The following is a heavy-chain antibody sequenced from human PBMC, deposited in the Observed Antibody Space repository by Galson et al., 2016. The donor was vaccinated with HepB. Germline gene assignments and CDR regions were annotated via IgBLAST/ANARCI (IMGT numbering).Heavy chain of an antibody. CDR2: INQDGNDI. J-gene: IGHJ2*01. CDR1: GFTISNYW. CDR3: ARALSSSGWTYWYFDL. D-gene: IGHD6-19*01. V-gene: IGHV3-7*03. Sequence: SLRLSCAASGFTISNYWMTWVRQAPGKGLEWVANINQDGNDINYVDSVRGRFFISRDNAKNSLFLQMNGLRAEDTAVYYCARALSSSGWTYWYFDLWGRGTLVTVSS.